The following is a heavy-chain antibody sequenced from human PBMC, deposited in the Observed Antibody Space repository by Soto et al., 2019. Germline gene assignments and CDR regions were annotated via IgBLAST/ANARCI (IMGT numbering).Heavy chain of an antibody. V-gene: IGHV3-23*02. CDR1: GFTFYRYD. D-gene: IGHD6-19*01. CDR3: VRRGSETGWYFDQ. J-gene: IGHJ4*02. Sequence: EVQLLESGGGLVQPGGSLRLSCAASGFTFYRYDMFLVRQTPRRGLEWVSFISGSGGRIEYGDFVRGRFTASRDNAEDSLSLQMNTLASDDTGVYYCVRRGSETGWYFDQWGQGTLVVVSS. CDR2: ISGSGGRI.